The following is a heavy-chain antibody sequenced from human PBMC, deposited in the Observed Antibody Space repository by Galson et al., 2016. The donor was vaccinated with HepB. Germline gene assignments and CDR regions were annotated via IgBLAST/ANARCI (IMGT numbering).Heavy chain of an antibody. CDR1: EFTFSRFW. V-gene: IGHV3-7*04. CDR3: ARVSGDYPDAFDI. D-gene: IGHD4-17*01. Sequence: SLRLSCAASEFTFSRFWMSWVRQAPGKGLQWVANIKRDGREKYYVDSVKGRFTISRDNAKSSLHLEMNSLRAEDTAVYYCARVSGDYPDAFDIWGQGTMVTVSS. CDR2: IKRDGREK. J-gene: IGHJ3*02.